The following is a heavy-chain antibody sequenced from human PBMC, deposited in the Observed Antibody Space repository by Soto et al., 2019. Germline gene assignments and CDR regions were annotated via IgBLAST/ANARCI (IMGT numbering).Heavy chain of an antibody. CDR3: ARGLLGYCSSTSCLGGMDV. Sequence: GGSLRLSCAASGFTFSSYSMNWVRQAPGKGLEWVSYISSSSSTIYYADSVKGRFTISRDNAKNSLYLQMNSLRDEDTAVYYCARGLLGYCSSTSCLGGMDVWGQGTTVTVSS. CDR2: ISSSSSTI. CDR1: GFTFSSYS. J-gene: IGHJ6*02. V-gene: IGHV3-48*02. D-gene: IGHD2-2*01.